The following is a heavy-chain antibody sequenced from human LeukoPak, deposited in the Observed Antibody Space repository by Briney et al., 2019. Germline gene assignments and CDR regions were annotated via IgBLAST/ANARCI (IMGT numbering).Heavy chain of an antibody. V-gene: IGHV4-59*12. CDR2: IYHSGST. Sequence: SETLSLTCTVSGGSISSYYWGWIRQPPGKGLEWIGYIYHSGSTYYNPSLKSRVTISVDRSKNQFSLKLSSVTAADTAVYYCARVEVLRYFDWFTGGAFDIWGQGTMVTVSS. D-gene: IGHD3-9*01. J-gene: IGHJ3*02. CDR3: ARVEVLRYFDWFTGGAFDI. CDR1: GGSISSYY.